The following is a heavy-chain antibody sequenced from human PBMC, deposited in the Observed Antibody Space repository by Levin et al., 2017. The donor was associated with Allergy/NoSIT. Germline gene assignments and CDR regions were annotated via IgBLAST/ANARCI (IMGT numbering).Heavy chain of an antibody. V-gene: IGHV1-69*13. CDR1: GGTFSSYA. CDR2: IIPIFGTA. J-gene: IGHJ4*02. CDR3: ARKYYDILTGYCYFDY. Sequence: SVKVSCKASGGTFSSYAISWVRQAPGQGLEWMGGIIPIFGTANYAQKFQGRVTITADESTSTAYMELSSLRSEDTAVYYCARKYYDILTGYCYFDYWGQGTLVTVSS. D-gene: IGHD3-9*01.